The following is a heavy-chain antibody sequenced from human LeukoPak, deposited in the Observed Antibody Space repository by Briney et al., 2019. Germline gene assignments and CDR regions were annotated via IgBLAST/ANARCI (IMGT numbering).Heavy chain of an antibody. CDR2: INPNSGDT. CDR1: GYTFTDYY. D-gene: IGHD2-2*01. CDR3: ATANFLYCSSTTCLFDY. V-gene: IGHV1-2*02. J-gene: IGHJ4*02. Sequence: GASVKVSCKASGYTFTDYYLHWVRQARGQGFEWMGWINPNSGDTNYAQKFQGRVTMTRDTSISTAHMEMSRLRSDDTAVYYCATANFLYCSSTTCLFDYWGQGTLVTVSS.